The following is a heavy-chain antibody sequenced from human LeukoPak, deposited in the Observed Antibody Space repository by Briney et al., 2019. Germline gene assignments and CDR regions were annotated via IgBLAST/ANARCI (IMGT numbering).Heavy chain of an antibody. J-gene: IGHJ6*03. CDR2: INSDGSST. D-gene: IGHD6-13*01. CDR1: GFTFSSYW. Sequence: PGGSLRLSCAASGFTFSSYWMHWVRQAPGKGLVWVSRINSDGSSTSYADSVKGRFTISRDNAKNTLHLQMNSLRAEDTAVYYCARYSSSWYQLGYYYMDVWGKGTTVTISS. CDR3: ARYSSSWYQLGYYYMDV. V-gene: IGHV3-74*01.